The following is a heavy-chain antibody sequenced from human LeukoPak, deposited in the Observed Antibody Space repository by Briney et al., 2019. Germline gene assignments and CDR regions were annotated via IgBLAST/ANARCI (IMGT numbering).Heavy chain of an antibody. J-gene: IGHJ4*02. D-gene: IGHD6-6*01. V-gene: IGHV1-46*01. CDR2: INPSGGST. CDR1: GYTFTSYG. Sequence: GASVKVSCKASGYTFTSYGISWVRQAPGQGLEWMGIINPSGGSTSYAQKFQGRVTMTRDMSTSTVYMELSSLRSEDTAVYYCAREYSSSSLDYWGQGTLVTVSS. CDR3: AREYSSSSLDY.